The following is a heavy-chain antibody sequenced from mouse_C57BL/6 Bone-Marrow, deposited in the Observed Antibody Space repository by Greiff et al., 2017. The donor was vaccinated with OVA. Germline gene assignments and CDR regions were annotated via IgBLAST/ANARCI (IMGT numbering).Heavy chain of an antibody. Sequence: QVQLQQSGPELVKPGASVKISCKASGYAFSSSWMNWVKQRPGKGLEWIGRIYPGDGDTNYNGKFKGKATLTADKSSSTAYMQLSSLTSEDSAVYCGARDAYYSNSGAMDYWGQGTSVTGSS. CDR1: GYAFSSSW. J-gene: IGHJ4*01. CDR3: ARDAYYSNSGAMDY. D-gene: IGHD2-5*01. CDR2: IYPGDGDT. V-gene: IGHV1-82*01.